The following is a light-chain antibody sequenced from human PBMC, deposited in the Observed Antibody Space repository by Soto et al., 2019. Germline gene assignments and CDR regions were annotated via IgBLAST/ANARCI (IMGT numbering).Light chain of an antibody. V-gene: IGLV2-14*01. CDR1: TSDIGDYNY. CDR3: SSYTSSSTLAV. CDR2: EVS. Sequence: QSALTQPASVSGSPGQSITISCTGTTSDIGDYNYVSWYQQHPGKAPKLMIYEVSNRPSGVSNRFSGSKSGNTASLTISGLQAEDEADYYCSSYTSSSTLAVFGGGTQLTAL. J-gene: IGLJ7*02.